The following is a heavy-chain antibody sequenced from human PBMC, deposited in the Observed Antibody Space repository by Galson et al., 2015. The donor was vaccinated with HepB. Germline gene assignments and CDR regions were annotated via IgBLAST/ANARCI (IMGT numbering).Heavy chain of an antibody. CDR1: GFTFSNYR. D-gene: IGHD5-12*01. CDR3: ARETITNYAMDV. Sequence: SLRLSCAASGFTFSNYRMNWVRQAPGKGLDWVASITSDSTYIYYGETLEGRFTISRDNAKNSLSLQMSSLRADDTGVYYCARETITNYAMDVWGQGTTVTVSS. J-gene: IGHJ6*02. V-gene: IGHV3-21*01. CDR2: ITSDSTYI.